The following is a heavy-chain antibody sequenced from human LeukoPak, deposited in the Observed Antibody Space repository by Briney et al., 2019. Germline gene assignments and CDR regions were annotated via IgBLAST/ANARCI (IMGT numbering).Heavy chain of an antibody. CDR2: MNPNSGNT. CDR3: AIRDYGDYPEDSWYYGMDV. V-gene: IGHV1-8*01. CDR1: GYTFTSYE. Sequence: ASVKVSCKASGYTFTSYEINWVRQATGQGLEWMGWMNPNSGNTGYAQKFQGRVTMTRNTSISTAYMELSSLRSEDTAVYYCAIRDYGDYPEDSWYYGMDVWGQGTTVTVSS. D-gene: IGHD4-17*01. J-gene: IGHJ6*02.